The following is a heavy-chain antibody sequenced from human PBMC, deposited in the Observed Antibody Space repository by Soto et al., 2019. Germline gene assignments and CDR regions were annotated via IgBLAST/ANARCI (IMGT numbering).Heavy chain of an antibody. V-gene: IGHV3-33*01. CDR2: IWYDGSNK. CDR1: GFTFSSYG. J-gene: IGHJ6*02. D-gene: IGHD4-17*01. CDR3: ARELEVTTYYYYYYGMDV. Sequence: GGSLRLSCAASGFTFSSYGVHWVRQAPGKGLEWVAVIWYDGSNKYYADSVKGRFTISRDNSKNTLYLQMNSLRAEDTAVYYCARELEVTTYYYYYYGMDVWGQGTTVTVSS.